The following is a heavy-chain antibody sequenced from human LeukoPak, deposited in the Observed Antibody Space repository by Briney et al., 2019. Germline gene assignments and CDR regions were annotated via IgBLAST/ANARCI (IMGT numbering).Heavy chain of an antibody. Sequence: GGSLRLSCAASGFTSSNYAMSWVRQAPGKGLEWVSSISGSGGSTYYADSVKDRFTISRDNSKSTLYLQMNSLRAGDTALYYCAKAGYINYYAYYHMDVWGKGTTVTVSS. J-gene: IGHJ6*03. CDR2: ISGSGGST. CDR3: AKAGYINYYAYYHMDV. V-gene: IGHV3-23*01. CDR1: GFTSSNYA. D-gene: IGHD3-9*01.